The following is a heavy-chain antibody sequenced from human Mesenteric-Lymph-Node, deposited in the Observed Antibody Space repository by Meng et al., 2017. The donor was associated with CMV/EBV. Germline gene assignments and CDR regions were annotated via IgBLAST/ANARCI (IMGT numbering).Heavy chain of an antibody. J-gene: IGHJ1*01. Sequence: GESLKISCTASGFTFRIFGMDWVRQAPGEGLEWVSGLSAAGGVTYYADSVKGRFTIFRDNSKNMVYLQMSSLRAEDTAVYYCAKRSPYYFDSWGQGTLVTVSS. D-gene: IGHD3-9*01. CDR2: LSAAGGVT. CDR1: GFTFRIFG. V-gene: IGHV3-23*01. CDR3: AKRSPYYFDS.